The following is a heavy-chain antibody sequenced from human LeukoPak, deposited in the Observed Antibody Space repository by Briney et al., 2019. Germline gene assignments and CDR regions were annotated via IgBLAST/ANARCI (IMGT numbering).Heavy chain of an antibody. CDR2: ITSTGDST. D-gene: IGHD3-9*01. CDR1: AFTFSSYA. CDR3: AKVLRYFMDV. J-gene: IGHJ6*02. V-gene: IGHV3-23*01. Sequence: GGSLRLSCAASAFTFSSYAMSWVRQAPGKGLEWVSTITSTGDSTYYADSVKGRFTISRDNSKNTLYLQMDSLRAEDTAVYYCAKVLRYFMDVWGQGTTVTVSS.